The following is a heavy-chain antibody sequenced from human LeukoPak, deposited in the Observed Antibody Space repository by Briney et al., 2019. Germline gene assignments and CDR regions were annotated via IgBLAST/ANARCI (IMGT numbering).Heavy chain of an antibody. D-gene: IGHD2-15*01. V-gene: IGHV1-18*01. CDR3: RRYCSGGTCLNSFDY. J-gene: IGHJ4*02. CDR1: GYTFTSYD. CDR2: ISAYNGHT. Sequence: ASVKVSCKASGYTFTSYDISWVRQAPGQGLEWMGWISAYNGHTNYAQRLQGRVTMTTDTSTSTAYTELRSLRSDDTAVAPNRRYCSGGTCLNSFDYWGQGTLVTVSS.